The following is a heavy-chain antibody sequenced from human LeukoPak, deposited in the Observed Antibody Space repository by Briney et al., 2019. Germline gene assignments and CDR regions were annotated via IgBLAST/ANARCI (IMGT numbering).Heavy chain of an antibody. CDR2: IYYSGST. CDR1: GGSISSSSYY. D-gene: IGHD3-22*01. J-gene: IGHJ4*02. Sequence: SETLSLTCTVSGGSISSSSYYWGWIRQPPGKGLEWIGSIYYSGSTYYNPSLKSRVTISVDTSKNQFSLKLSSVTAADTAVYYCARGPGRLIGDSSGMDYWGQGTLVTVSS. CDR3: ARGPGRLIGDSSGMDY. V-gene: IGHV4-39*07.